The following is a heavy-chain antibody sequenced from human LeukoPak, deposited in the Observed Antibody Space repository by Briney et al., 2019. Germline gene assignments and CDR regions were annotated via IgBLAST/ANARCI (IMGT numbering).Heavy chain of an antibody. CDR1: GASISSYY. V-gene: IGHV4-59*01. J-gene: IGHJ4*02. Sequence: SETLSLTCTVSGASISSYYWSWIRQPPGKGLEWIGYIYYSGSTTFNPSLTSRLTISVDTSKNQFSLKLTSVTAADTAVYYCAREGGIWFGEFPYFDYWGQGTLVTVSS. D-gene: IGHD3-10*01. CDR3: AREGGIWFGEFPYFDY. CDR2: IYYSGST.